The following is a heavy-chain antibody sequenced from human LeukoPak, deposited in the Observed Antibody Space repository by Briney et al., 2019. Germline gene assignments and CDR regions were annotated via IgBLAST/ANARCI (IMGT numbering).Heavy chain of an antibody. Sequence: GGSLRLSCAASGFSFSDAWMSWVRQAPGKGLEWVGRIKSKTDGGATDDAAPVKGRFTISRDDSKNMLYLQMNSLKTEDTAVYYCVWSQFLAPKKNYYYYYYMDVWGKGITVTVSS. CDR2: IKSKTDGGAT. D-gene: IGHD3-3*01. J-gene: IGHJ6*03. CDR3: VWSQFLAPKKNYYYYYYMDV. V-gene: IGHV3-15*01. CDR1: GFSFSDAW.